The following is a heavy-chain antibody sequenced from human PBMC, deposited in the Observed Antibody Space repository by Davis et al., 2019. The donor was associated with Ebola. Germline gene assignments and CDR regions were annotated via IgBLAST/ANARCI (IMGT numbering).Heavy chain of an antibody. CDR1: GFTFRDYS. V-gene: IGHV3-48*04. CDR2: ISSRSRTI. D-gene: IGHD2-21*02. Sequence: GESLKISCAASGFTFRDYSMNWVRQAPGKGLEWISYISSRSRTIYYADSVKGRFTISRDNSKNTLYLQMNGLRVEDTAIYYCARRAYCAGHCPNWFDPWGQGTLVTVSS. CDR3: ARRAYCAGHCPNWFDP. J-gene: IGHJ5*02.